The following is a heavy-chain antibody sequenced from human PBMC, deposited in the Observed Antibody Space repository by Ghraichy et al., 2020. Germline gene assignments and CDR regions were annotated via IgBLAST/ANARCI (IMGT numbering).Heavy chain of an antibody. Sequence: SETLSLTCTVSGGSISSYYLSWSRQPPGKGLEWIGYIYYGGSTNYNPSLKSRVTISIDTSKNQFSLKLTSVTAADTAVYYCARGEDFWSGSRYYYGMDVWGQGTTVTGSS. D-gene: IGHD3-3*01. CDR3: ARGEDFWSGSRYYYGMDV. CDR1: GGSISSYY. V-gene: IGHV4-59*01. J-gene: IGHJ6*02. CDR2: IYYGGST.